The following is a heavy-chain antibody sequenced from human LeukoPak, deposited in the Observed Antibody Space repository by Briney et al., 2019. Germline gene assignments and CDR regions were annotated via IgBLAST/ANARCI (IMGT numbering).Heavy chain of an antibody. D-gene: IGHD6-6*01. CDR2: IYYSGST. J-gene: IGHJ4*02. CDR1: GGSISSSSYY. CDR3: ARGVVSHFDY. V-gene: IGHV4-39*01. Sequence: PSETLSLTCTVSGGSISSSSYYWGWIRRPPGKGLEWIGSIYYSGSTYYNPSLKSRVTISVDTSKNQFSLKLSSVTAADTAVYYCARGVVSHFDYWGQGTLVTVSS.